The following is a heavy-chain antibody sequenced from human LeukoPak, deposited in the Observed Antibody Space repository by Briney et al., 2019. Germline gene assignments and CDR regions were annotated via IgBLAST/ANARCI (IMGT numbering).Heavy chain of an antibody. V-gene: IGHV3-30-3*01. CDR3: TGSSLLDY. CDR1: GFTFSSYA. D-gene: IGHD6-13*01. Sequence: PGGSLRLSCAASGFTFSSYAMHWVRQAPGKGLEWVAVISYDGSNKYYADSVKGRFTISRDNSKNTLYLQMNSLRAEDTAVYYCTGSSLLDYWGQGTLVTVSS. CDR2: ISYDGSNK. J-gene: IGHJ4*02.